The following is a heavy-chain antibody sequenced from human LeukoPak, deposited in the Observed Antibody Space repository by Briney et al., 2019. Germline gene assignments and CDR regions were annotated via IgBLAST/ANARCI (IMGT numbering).Heavy chain of an antibody. Sequence: ASVKVSCKAAGYAFTSYGISWVRQAPGQGLEWMGWISAYNGNTNYAQKLQGRVTMTTDTSTSTAYMELRSLRSDDTAVYYCALIAAAGYFDPWGQGTLVTVSS. CDR3: ALIAAAGYFDP. CDR1: GYAFTSYG. D-gene: IGHD6-13*01. J-gene: IGHJ5*02. V-gene: IGHV1-18*04. CDR2: ISAYNGNT.